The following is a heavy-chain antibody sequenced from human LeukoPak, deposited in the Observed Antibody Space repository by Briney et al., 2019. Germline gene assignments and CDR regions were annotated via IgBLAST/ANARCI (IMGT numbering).Heavy chain of an antibody. V-gene: IGHV3-49*04. CDR1: GFAFYDFA. CDR3: SRNGLVDFDY. CDR2: IRRRAYGGAA. Sequence: GGSLRLSCTTSGFAFYDFAMSWVRQPAGKGLEWVGFIRRRAYGGAADYAASVKGRFIISRDDSKGIAYLQMNSLKTEDTAVYYCSRNGLVDFDYWGQGSRVIVSP. J-gene: IGHJ4*02.